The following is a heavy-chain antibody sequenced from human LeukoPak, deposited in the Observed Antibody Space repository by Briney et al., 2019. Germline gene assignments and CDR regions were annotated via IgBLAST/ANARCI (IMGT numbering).Heavy chain of an antibody. CDR3: AREDYDYGDYEH. Sequence: ASVKVSCKVSGYTLTELSMHWVRQAPGKGLEWMGGFDPEDGETIYAQKFQGRVTMTRDTSTSTVYMELSSLRSEDTAVYYCAREDYDYGDYEHWGQGTLVTVSS. V-gene: IGHV1-24*01. D-gene: IGHD4-17*01. CDR1: GYTLTELS. CDR2: FDPEDGET. J-gene: IGHJ1*01.